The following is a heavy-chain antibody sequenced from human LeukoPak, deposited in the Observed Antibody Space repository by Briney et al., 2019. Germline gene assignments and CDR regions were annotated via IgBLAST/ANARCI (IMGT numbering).Heavy chain of an antibody. V-gene: IGHV1-18*01. CDR2: ISAYNGNT. Sequence: ASVKVSCKASGYTFTSYGISWVREAPGQGLEWMGWISAYNGNTNYAQKLQGRVTMTTDTSTSTAYMELRSLRSDDTAVYYCARKPRGLPSSSYYMDVWGKGTTVTVSS. J-gene: IGHJ6*03. CDR1: GYTFTSYG. CDR3: ARKPRGLPSSSYYMDV. D-gene: IGHD5-18*01.